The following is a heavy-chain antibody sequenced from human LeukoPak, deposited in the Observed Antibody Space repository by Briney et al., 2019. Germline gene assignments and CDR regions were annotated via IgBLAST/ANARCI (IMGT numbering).Heavy chain of an antibody. J-gene: IGHJ4*02. CDR1: GGSISSSNW. V-gene: IGHV4-4*02. D-gene: IGHD2-21*01. CDR2: IYHNGST. CDR3: ARSPVVNYFDY. Sequence: PSGTLSLTCAVSGGSISSSNWWSWVRQPPGKGLEWIGEIYHNGSTYYNPSLKSRVTISVDTSKNQFSLKLSSVTAADTAVYYCARSPVVNYFDYWGQGTLVTVSS.